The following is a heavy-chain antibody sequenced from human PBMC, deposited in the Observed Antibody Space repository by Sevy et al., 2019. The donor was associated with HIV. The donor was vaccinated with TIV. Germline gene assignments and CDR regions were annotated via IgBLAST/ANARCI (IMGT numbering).Heavy chain of an antibody. J-gene: IGHJ2*01. CDR2: IFSGGNT. CDR3: ARAVEDYSDSSAWDWYFDL. V-gene: IGHV3-66*01. D-gene: IGHD3-22*01. Sequence: GGSLRLSCAASGFTVSGNYMSWVRQAPGKGLEWVSGIFSGGNTHYADSVKGRFTISRDNSKNTLSLQMNSLSAEDTAVYYRARAVEDYSDSSAWDWYFDLWGRGTLVTVSS. CDR1: GFTVSGNY.